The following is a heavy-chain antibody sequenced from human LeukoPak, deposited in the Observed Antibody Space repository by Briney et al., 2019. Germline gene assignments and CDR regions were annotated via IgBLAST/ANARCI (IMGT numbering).Heavy chain of an antibody. J-gene: IGHJ4*02. D-gene: IGHD3-10*01. V-gene: IGHV3-49*03. Sequence: PGRSLRLSCTASGFTFGDYAMSWFRQAPGKGLEWVGFIRSKAYGGTTEYAASVKGRFTISRDDSKSIAYLQMNSLKTEDTAVYYCTRDREDELLWFGERDYWGQGTLVTVSS. CDR1: GFTFGDYA. CDR3: TRDREDELLWFGERDY. CDR2: IRSKAYGGTT.